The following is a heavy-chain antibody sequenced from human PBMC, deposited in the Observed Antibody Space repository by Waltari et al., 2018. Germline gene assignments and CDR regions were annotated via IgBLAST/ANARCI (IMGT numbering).Heavy chain of an antibody. J-gene: IGHJ4*02. V-gene: IGHV3-20*04. Sequence: EVQLVESGGGMVRPGGSLRLSCAAYGFTFKVYVLCWVRQVPGKGLEWVSGINWSGARTSYADSLMGRFTVSRDNAMNSLYLEMSSLRAEDTALYYCVREVFGSGWRESYFFDYWGQGTLVTVSS. D-gene: IGHD6-19*01. CDR2: INWSGART. CDR1: GFTFKVYV. CDR3: VREVFGSGWRESYFFDY.